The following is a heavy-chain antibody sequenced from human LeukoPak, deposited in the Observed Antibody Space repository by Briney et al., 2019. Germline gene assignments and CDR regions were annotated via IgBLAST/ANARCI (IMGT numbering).Heavy chain of an antibody. Sequence: SETLSLTCTVSGGSISSYYWSWIRQPPGKGLEWIGYIHYSGSTHYNPSLKSRVTISVDTSKNQVSLKLRSVIAADTAVYYCARTTEGGYTYGYFYYYYMDVWGKGTTVTISS. CDR3: ARTTEGGYTYGYFYYYYMDV. V-gene: IGHV4-59*01. D-gene: IGHD5-18*01. J-gene: IGHJ6*03. CDR1: GGSISSYY. CDR2: IHYSGST.